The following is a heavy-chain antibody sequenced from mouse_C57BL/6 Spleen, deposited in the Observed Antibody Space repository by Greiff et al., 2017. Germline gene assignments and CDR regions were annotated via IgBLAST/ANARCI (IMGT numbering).Heavy chain of an antibody. J-gene: IGHJ2*01. D-gene: IGHD3-1*01. CDR3: ARSGGDFDY. V-gene: IGHV1-76*01. CDR1: GYTFTDYY. Sequence: QVQLKQSGAELVRPGASVKLSCKASGYTFTDYYINWVKQRPGQGLEWIARIYPGSGNTYYNEKFKGNATLTAEKSSSTAYMQLSSLTSEDSAVYFCARSGGDFDYWGQGTTLTGSS. CDR2: IYPGSGNT.